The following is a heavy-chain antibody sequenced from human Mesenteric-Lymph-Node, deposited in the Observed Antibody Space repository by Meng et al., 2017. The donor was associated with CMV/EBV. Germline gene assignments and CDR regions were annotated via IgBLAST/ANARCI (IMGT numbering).Heavy chain of an antibody. J-gene: IGHJ4*02. V-gene: IGHV3-21*01. CDR3: GDFEAG. Sequence: GGSLRLSCAASGFTFSSYWMNWVRLAPGKGLEWVSSISSSSSYIYYADSVKGRFTISRDNAKDTVYLQMNSLTVEDAAVYYCGDFEAGWGQGTLVTVSS. CDR1: GFTFSSYW. D-gene: IGHD3-3*01. CDR2: ISSSSSYI.